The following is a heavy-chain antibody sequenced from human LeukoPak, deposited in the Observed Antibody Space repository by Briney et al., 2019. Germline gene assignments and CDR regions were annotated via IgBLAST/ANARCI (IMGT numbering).Heavy chain of an antibody. CDR3: AREDPSGYMDV. Sequence: GGSLRLSCAASGFTFSSYTMNWVRQAPGKGLEWVSSISSSSSYIYYADSVKGRFTISRDNAKKSLYLQMNSLRAEDTAVYYCAREDPSGYMDVSGKGTTVTVSS. CDR2: ISSSSSYI. J-gene: IGHJ6*03. CDR1: GFTFSSYT. V-gene: IGHV3-21*01.